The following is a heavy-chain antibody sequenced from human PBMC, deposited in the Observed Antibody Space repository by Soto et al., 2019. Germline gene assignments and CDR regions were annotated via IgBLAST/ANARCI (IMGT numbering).Heavy chain of an antibody. CDR3: ASLMGGSGSYPQHNDY. V-gene: IGHV4-39*01. CDR2: IYYSGST. D-gene: IGHD3-10*01. Sequence: SETLSLTCTVSGGSISSSSYYWGWIRQPPGKGLEWIGSIYYSGSTYYNPSLKSRVTISVDTSKNQFSLKLSSVTAADTAVYYCASLMGGSGSYPQHNDYWGQGTLVTVSS. J-gene: IGHJ4*02. CDR1: GGSISSSSYY.